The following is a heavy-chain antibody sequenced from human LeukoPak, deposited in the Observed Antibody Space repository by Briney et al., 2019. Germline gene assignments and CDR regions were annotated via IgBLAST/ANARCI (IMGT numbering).Heavy chain of an antibody. Sequence: PGGSLRLSCAASGFTFSSYAMSWVRQAPGKGLEWVSAISGSGGSTYYADSVKGRFTISRDNSKNTLYLQMNSLRAEDTAVYYCANGPDCSSTSCYWSYFDYWGQGTLVTVSS. CDR2: ISGSGGST. V-gene: IGHV3-23*01. J-gene: IGHJ4*01. CDR1: GFTFSSYA. CDR3: ANGPDCSSTSCYWSYFDY. D-gene: IGHD2-2*01.